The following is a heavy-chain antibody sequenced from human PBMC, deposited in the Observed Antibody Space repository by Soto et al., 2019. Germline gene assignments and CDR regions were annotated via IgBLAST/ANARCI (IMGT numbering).Heavy chain of an antibody. CDR3: ARAGIVVVPVYFDY. D-gene: IGHD2-2*01. V-gene: IGHV3-48*01. J-gene: IGHJ4*02. CDR1: GFTFSSYS. Sequence: GGSLRLSCAASGFTFSSYSMNWVRQAPGKGLEWVSYISSSSSTIYYADSVKGRFTISRDNAKNSLYLQMNSLRAEDTAVYYCARAGIVVVPVYFDYWGQGTLVTVSS. CDR2: ISSSSSTI.